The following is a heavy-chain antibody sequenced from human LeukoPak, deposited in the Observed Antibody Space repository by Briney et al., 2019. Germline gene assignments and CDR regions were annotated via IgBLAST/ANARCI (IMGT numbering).Heavy chain of an antibody. Sequence: AGGSLRLSCAASGFTFSSYSMNWVRQAPGKGLEWVSSISSSSSYIYYADSVKGRFTISRDNAKNSLYLQMNSLRAEDTAVYYCARGYDSSGSQDYWGQGTLVTVSS. CDR1: GFTFSSYS. CDR2: ISSSSSYI. CDR3: ARGYDSSGSQDY. J-gene: IGHJ4*02. V-gene: IGHV3-21*01. D-gene: IGHD3-22*01.